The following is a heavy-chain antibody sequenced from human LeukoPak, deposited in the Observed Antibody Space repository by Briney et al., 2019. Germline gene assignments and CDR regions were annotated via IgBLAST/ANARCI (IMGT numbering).Heavy chain of an antibody. CDR1: GDSISSRSYY. CDR2: IYYSGST. CDR3: ARSGEIEYYYYYYMDV. Sequence: SETLSLTCTVSGDSISSRSYYWGWIRQPPGRGLEWIGSIYYSGSTYYNPSLKSRVTISVDASKTQSSLKLSSVTAADTAVYYCARSGEIEYYYYYYMDVWGKGTTVTVSS. J-gene: IGHJ6*03. V-gene: IGHV4-39*01. D-gene: IGHD3-10*01.